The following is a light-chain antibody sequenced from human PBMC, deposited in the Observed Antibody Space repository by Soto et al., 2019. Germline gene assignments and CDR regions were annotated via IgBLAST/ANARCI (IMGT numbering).Light chain of an antibody. CDR2: GAS. CDR3: QQYGSLPPYT. J-gene: IGKJ2*01. V-gene: IGKV3-20*01. Sequence: EIVLTQSPGTLSLSPGERATLSCRASQTVSSGFLAWYQQKPGQAPRLLIYGASSRATGIPDRFSGSGSGADFTLPISRLEPEDFAVYYCQQYGSLPPYTFGQGTKLDIK. CDR1: QTVSSGF.